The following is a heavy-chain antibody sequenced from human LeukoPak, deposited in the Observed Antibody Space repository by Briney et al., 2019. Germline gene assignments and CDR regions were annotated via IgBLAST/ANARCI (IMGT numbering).Heavy chain of an antibody. J-gene: IGHJ4*02. CDR2: IKEDGSEK. CDR3: ARGYCSSTSCYAGDY. V-gene: IGHV3-7*03. Sequence: PGGSLRLSCAVSGFTFSSYWMTWDRQAPGKGLEWVAKIKEDGSEKYYVDSVKGRFTVSRDNVKNSLFLQMNSLRAEDTAVYYCARGYCSSTSCYAGDYWGQGTLVTVSS. D-gene: IGHD2-2*01. CDR1: GFTFSSYW.